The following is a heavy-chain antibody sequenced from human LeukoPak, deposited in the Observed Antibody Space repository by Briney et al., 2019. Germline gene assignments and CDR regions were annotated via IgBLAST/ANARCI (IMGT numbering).Heavy chain of an antibody. J-gene: IGHJ4*02. V-gene: IGHV4-4*07. CDR2: IFVSGST. Sequence: PSETLSLTCSVSGGSTSTSYWSWIRQPAGKGLEWIGRIFVSGSTRYHPSLRSRVTMSIDMSKNQFSLTLTSVTAADTAVYYCARDLAQGYCSSSSCSSPLFDHWGQGILVTVSS. D-gene: IGHD2-2*01. CDR3: ARDLAQGYCSSSSCSSPLFDH. CDR1: GGSTSTSY.